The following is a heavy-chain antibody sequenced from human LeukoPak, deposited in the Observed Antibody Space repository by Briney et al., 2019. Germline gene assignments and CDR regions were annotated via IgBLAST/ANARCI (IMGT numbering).Heavy chain of an antibody. J-gene: IGHJ4*02. V-gene: IGHV3-30*18. Sequence: GGSLRLSCAASGCIGISYGMHWVRQAPGKGLEWVGGISDDGRSKDYADSVKGRFTISRDNSKDTLYLQMNSLRAEDTAVYYCAKRPSDYGDYVSYFDYWGQGTLVTVSS. CDR1: GCIGISYG. CDR2: ISDDGRSK. D-gene: IGHD4-17*01. CDR3: AKRPSDYGDYVSYFDY.